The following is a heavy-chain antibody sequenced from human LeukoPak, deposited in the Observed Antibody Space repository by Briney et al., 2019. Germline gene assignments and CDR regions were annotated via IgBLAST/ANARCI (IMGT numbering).Heavy chain of an antibody. V-gene: IGHV3-33*01. CDR2: IWYDGSNK. J-gene: IGHJ4*02. D-gene: IGHD6-13*01. Sequence: GGSLRLSCAASGFTFNSYGMHWVRQAPGKGLEWVAVIWYDGSNKFYADSVKGRFTISKDYYKNTLYLQISGVTDEATEFYYCTRDKFGGSSSLIDYWGQGTLVTVSS. CDR1: GFTFNSYG. CDR3: TRDKFGGSSSLIDY.